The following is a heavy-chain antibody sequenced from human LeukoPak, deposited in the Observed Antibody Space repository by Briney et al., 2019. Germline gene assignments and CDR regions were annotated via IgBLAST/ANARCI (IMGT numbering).Heavy chain of an antibody. CDR1: GFTFSSYA. CDR2: ISGSGGST. D-gene: IGHD1-26*01. Sequence: GGSLRLSCAASGFTFSSYAMSWVRQAPGKGLEWVSAISGSGGSTYYADSVKGRFTISRDNSKNTLYLQMNSLRAEDTAVYYCAKASGGVVGTTPYMDYWGQGTLVTVSS. V-gene: IGHV3-23*01. CDR3: AKASGGVVGTTPYMDY. J-gene: IGHJ4*02.